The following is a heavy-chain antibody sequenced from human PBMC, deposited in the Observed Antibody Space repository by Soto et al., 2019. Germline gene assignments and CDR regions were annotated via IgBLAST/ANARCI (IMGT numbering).Heavy chain of an antibody. Sequence: PGGSLRLSCAASGFNFRDFWMHWVRQPPGKGPEWVSNIPSDGRDVSYADSVRGRFTISRDDARNTLYLQMSDLIVEDTAIYYCTRDDSGLWIDYWGQGTQVTVSS. D-gene: IGHD3-3*01. CDR1: GFNFRDFW. CDR3: TRDDSGLWIDY. CDR2: IPSDGRDV. J-gene: IGHJ4*02. V-gene: IGHV3-74*01.